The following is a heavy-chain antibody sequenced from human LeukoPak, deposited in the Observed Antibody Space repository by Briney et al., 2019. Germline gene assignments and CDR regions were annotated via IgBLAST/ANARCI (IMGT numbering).Heavy chain of an antibody. J-gene: IGHJ4*02. Sequence: GGSLRLSCAASGFMFNSYVMSWVRQAPGKGLEWVSAINGGGGNTYYADSVKGRFTISRDNSKNMVYLQMNSLRAEDTAVYYCATVAGRFDYWGQGTLVTVSS. CDR2: INGGGGNT. V-gene: IGHV3-23*01. CDR1: GFMFNSYV. D-gene: IGHD6-19*01. CDR3: ATVAGRFDY.